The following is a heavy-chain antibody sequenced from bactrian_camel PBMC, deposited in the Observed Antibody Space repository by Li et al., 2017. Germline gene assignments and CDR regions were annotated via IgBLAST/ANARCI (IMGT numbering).Heavy chain of an antibody. CDR1: GLYDSRGC. V-gene: IGHV3S55*01. CDR2: ISSDGII. Sequence: HVQLVESGGGSVQAGGSLRLSCVVSGLYDSRGCMGWFRQAPGKERELVSFISSDGIIVYADSVKGRFTISQDNAKNTLYLQMNSLKTEDTAVYYCAAGDCSGGWDDYWGQGTQVTVS. D-gene: IGHD2*01. J-gene: IGHJ4*01. CDR3: AAGDCSGGWDDY.